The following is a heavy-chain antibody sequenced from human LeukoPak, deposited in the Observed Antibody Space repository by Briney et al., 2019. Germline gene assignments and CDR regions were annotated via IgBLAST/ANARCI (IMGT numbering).Heavy chain of an antibody. V-gene: IGHV4-61*01. CDR2: IYYSGST. J-gene: IGHJ4*02. D-gene: IGHD6-19*01. CDR1: GGSVSSGSYY. CDR3: VHSSGWGFDY. Sequence: KPSETLSLTCTVSGGSVSSGSYYWSWIRQPPGKGLEWIGYIYYSGSTNYTPSLKSRVTISVDKSKNQFSLKLSSVTAADTAVYYCVHSSGWGFDYWGQGTLVTVSS.